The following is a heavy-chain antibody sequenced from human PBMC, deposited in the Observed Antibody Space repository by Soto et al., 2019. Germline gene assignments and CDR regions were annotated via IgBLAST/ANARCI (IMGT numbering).Heavy chain of an antibody. J-gene: IGHJ4*02. Sequence: QVQLVQSGAEVKKPGSSVKASCKASGGTFSSYSINWVRQAPGQGLEWMGEIIPIFGTANYAQKFQGRVSITADESTSTAYMELSSLRSEDTAVYYCARDVGRHSGGIDYWGQGTLVTVSS. CDR1: GGTFSSYS. V-gene: IGHV1-69*01. D-gene: IGHD1-26*01. CDR2: IIPIFGTA. CDR3: ARDVGRHSGGIDY.